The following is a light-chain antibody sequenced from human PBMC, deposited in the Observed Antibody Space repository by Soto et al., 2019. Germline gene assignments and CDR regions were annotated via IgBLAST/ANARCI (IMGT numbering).Light chain of an antibody. CDR1: LPITTY. CDR2: GAS. J-gene: IGKJ1*01. Sequence: DIQMTQSPSSLSASVGDRVTITCRASLPITTYLNWFQQKPGKAPKLLIYGASTLQTGVPSRFNGGGSGTDFTLTISSLQPEDFGTYYGQQNYNSRWTFGQGTEIEI. CDR3: QQNYNSRWT. V-gene: IGKV1-39*01.